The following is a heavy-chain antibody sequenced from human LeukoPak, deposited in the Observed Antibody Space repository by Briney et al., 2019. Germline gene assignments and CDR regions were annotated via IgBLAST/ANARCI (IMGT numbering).Heavy chain of an antibody. CDR1: GYTFTSYG. V-gene: IGHV1-18*01. CDR3: ARDLGLERTMALDI. D-gene: IGHD4/OR15-4a*01. Sequence: SVKVSCKASGYTFTSYGISWVRQAPGQGLEWMGWISAYNGSTNYAQKLQGRVTMTTDTSTSTAYMELRSLRSDDTAVYYCARDLGLERTMALDIWGQGTMVTVSS. J-gene: IGHJ3*02. CDR2: ISAYNGST.